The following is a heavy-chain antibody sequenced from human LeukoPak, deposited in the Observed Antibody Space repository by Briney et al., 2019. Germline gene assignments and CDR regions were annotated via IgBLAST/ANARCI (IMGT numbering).Heavy chain of an antibody. CDR2: ISGSGGST. J-gene: IGHJ4*02. V-gene: IGHV3-23*01. CDR3: AKVVLLWFGELYYFDY. Sequence: PGGSLRLSCAASGFTFSSYAMSWVRQAPGKGLEWVSAISGSGGSTYYADSVKGRFTISRDNSKNTLYLQMNSLRAEDTAVYYCAKVVLLWFGELYYFDYWGQGILVTVST. CDR1: GFTFSSYA. D-gene: IGHD3-10*01.